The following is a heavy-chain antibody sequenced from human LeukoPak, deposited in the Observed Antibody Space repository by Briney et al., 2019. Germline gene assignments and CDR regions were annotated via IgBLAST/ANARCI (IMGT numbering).Heavy chain of an antibody. CDR1: GYTFTSYG. CDR3: ARDAPRGFLEWLSPSRVRSYYYYYMDV. CDR2: ISAYNGNT. D-gene: IGHD3-3*01. J-gene: IGHJ6*03. V-gene: IGHV1-18*01. Sequence: ASVKVSCKASGYTFTSYGISWVRQAPAQGLEWMGWISAYNGNTNYAQKLQGRVTMTTDTSTSTAYMELRSLRSDDTAVYYCARDAPRGFLEWLSPSRVRSYYYYYMDVWGKGTTVTVSS.